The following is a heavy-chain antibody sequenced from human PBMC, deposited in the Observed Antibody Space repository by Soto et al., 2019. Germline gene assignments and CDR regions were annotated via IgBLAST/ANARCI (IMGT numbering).Heavy chain of an antibody. Sequence: EVQLVESGGVVIQPGGSLRLSCAASGFTFRNHTMYWVRQAPGKGLEWVSLISYNGDDTYYADSVKGRFTISRDNSKNSLYLQMNSPSREDTVLYYCAKYRVVHKYYYNGVDVWGQGTTVTVSS. J-gene: IGHJ6*02. V-gene: IGHV3-43*01. CDR3: AKYRVVHKYYYNGVDV. CDR1: GFTFRNHT. CDR2: ISYNGDDT.